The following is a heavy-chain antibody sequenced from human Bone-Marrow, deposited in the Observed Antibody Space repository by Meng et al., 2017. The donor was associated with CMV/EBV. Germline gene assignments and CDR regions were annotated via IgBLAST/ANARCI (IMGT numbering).Heavy chain of an antibody. CDR3: AAWEAYYYGIDV. V-gene: IGHV4-61*01. CDR2: IYYSGST. CDR1: GGSVSSGSYY. J-gene: IGHJ6*02. Sequence: SETLSLTCTVSGGSVSSGSYYWSWIRQPPGKGLEWIGYIYYSGSTNYNPSLKSRVTISVDTSKNQFSLKLSSVTAADTAVYYCAAWEAYYYGIDVWGQGNKVTAP. D-gene: IGHD1-26*01.